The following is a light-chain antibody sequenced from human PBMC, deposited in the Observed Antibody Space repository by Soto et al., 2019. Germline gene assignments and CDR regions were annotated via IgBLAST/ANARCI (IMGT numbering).Light chain of an antibody. J-gene: IGKJ5*01. V-gene: IGKV3-20*01. CDR3: QQYNNWSIT. Sequence: EIVLTQSPGTLSLSPGERATLFCRASQSVATSQLAWYQQKPGQAPRLLIGASSRATGVPDRFIASGSGTDFTLTISSLQSEDFAVYYCQQYNNWSITFGQGTRLEIK. CDR2: GAS. CDR1: QSVATSQ.